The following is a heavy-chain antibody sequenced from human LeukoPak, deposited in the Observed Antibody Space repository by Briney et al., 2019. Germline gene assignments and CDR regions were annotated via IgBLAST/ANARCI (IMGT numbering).Heavy chain of an antibody. J-gene: IGHJ4*02. CDR1: GGTFSSYA. D-gene: IGHD3-22*01. Sequence: SVKVSCKASGGTFSSYAISWVRQAPGQGLEWMGRIIPIFGTANYAQKFQGRVTITTDESTSTAYMELSSLRSEDTAVYYCARDLSYYDSSGGGFDYWGQGTLVTVSS. CDR3: ARDLSYYDSSGGGFDY. V-gene: IGHV1-69*05. CDR2: IIPIFGTA.